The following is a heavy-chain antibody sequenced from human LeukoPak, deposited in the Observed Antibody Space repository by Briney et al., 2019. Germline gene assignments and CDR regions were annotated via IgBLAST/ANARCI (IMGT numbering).Heavy chain of an antibody. CDR2: IYHSGSI. CDR1: GGSISSSNW. J-gene: IGHJ4*02. D-gene: IGHD1-26*01. CDR3: ATLSGTAFFDY. V-gene: IGHV4-4*02. Sequence: SEALSLTCAVSGGSISSSNWWSWARQPPGKGLEWIGDIYHSGSINYNPSLKSRVTMSVDKSKNQFSLKLSSVTAADTAVYYCATLSGTAFFDYWGQGTLVTVSS.